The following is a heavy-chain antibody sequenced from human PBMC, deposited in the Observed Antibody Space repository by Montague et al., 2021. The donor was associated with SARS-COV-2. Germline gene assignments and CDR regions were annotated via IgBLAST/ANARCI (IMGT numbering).Heavy chain of an antibody. J-gene: IGHJ4*02. CDR1: RGSFHIFL. Sequence: SETLSLTCAVYRGSFHIFLWGWIRQSPEKGLEWIGEIDHRGNTNYNPSLKSRVTISVDTSKNQFSLNLTSVTAADTAIYYCARGTRVVGISRGFRYWGQGTQVAVSS. V-gene: IGHV4-34*01. CDR2: IDHRGNT. D-gene: IGHD2-21*01. CDR3: ARGTRVVGISRGFRY.